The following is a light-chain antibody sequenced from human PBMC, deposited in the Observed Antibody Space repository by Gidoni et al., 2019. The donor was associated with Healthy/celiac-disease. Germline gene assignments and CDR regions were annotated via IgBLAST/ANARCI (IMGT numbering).Light chain of an antibody. CDR2: DAS. Sequence: DIQMTQSPSSLSASVGDRVTITCQASQDISNYLNWYQQKPGKAPKLLIDDASNLETGVPSRFSGSVSGTDFTFTISSLQPEDIATYDCQQYDNLPTWTCGQGTKVEIK. J-gene: IGKJ1*01. CDR1: QDISNY. CDR3: QQYDNLPTWT. V-gene: IGKV1-33*01.